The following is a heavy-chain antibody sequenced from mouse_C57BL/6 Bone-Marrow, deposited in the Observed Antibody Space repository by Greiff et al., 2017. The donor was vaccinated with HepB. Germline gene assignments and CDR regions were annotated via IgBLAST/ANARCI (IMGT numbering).Heavy chain of an antibody. Sequence: EVQLQESGPGLAKPSQTLSLTCSVTGYSITSDYWNWIRKFPGNKLEYMGYISYSGSTYYNPSLKSRISITRETSKNQYYLQLNSVTTEDTATYYCARLWDYYGSSYEYFDVWGTGTTVTVSS. CDR2: ISYSGST. CDR3: ARLWDYYGSSYEYFDV. D-gene: IGHD1-1*01. J-gene: IGHJ1*03. V-gene: IGHV3-8*01. CDR1: GYSITSDY.